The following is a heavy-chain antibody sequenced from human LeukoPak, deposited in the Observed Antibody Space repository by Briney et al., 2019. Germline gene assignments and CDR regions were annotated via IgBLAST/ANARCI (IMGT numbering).Heavy chain of an antibody. J-gene: IGHJ5*02. CDR3: ARGGGYSSSWYWFDP. CDR1: GGTFSSYA. V-gene: IGHV1-69*05. Sequence: SVTVSCKASGGTFSSYAISWVRQAPGQGLEWMGGIIPIFGTANYAQKFQGRVTITTDESTSTAYMELSSLRSEDTAVYYCARGGGYSSSWYWFDPWGQGTLVTVSS. D-gene: IGHD6-13*01. CDR2: IIPIFGTA.